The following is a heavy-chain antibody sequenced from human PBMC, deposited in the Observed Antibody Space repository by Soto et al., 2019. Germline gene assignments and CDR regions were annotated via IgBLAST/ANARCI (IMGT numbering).Heavy chain of an antibody. Sequence: QVQLVESGGGVVQPGRSLRLSCATSGFTFSTFSMHWVRQAPGKGLECVAHISYDGSEKDYADSVKGRFTISRDNSDNTLFLQMNSLTSEDTGVYYCARGPESGDFWGQGTLVTVPS. V-gene: IGHV3-30*04. D-gene: IGHD1-26*01. CDR2: ISYDGSEK. J-gene: IGHJ4*02. CDR1: GFTFSTFS. CDR3: ARGPESGDF.